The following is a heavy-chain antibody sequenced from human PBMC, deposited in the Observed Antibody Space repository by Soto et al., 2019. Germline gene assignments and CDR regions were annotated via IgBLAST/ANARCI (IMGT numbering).Heavy chain of an antibody. V-gene: IGHV4-30-4*01. D-gene: IGHD2-8*01. CDR3: AREIMPLTNDWYFDL. Sequence: QVQLQESGPGLVKPSETLSLTCTVSGGSISGGVHSWSWIRQPPGKGLEWIGHIFDGGSTYYNPSLKSRSTISVDTSKNQFSLRLSSVTAADTAVYYCAREIMPLTNDWYFDLWGRGTLVTVSS. J-gene: IGHJ2*01. CDR1: GGSISGGVHS. CDR2: IFDGGST.